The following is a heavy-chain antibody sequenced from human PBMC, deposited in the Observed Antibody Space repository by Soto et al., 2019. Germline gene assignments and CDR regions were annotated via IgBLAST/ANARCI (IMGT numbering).Heavy chain of an antibody. J-gene: IGHJ6*02. CDR2: IYYSGTT. CDR3: ARDSPTTLTTMGLGGMDV. D-gene: IGHD4-4*01. Sequence: SETLSLTCPLPAGSISSYYWRWIRQPPGKGLEWIGYIYYSGTTNYNPSLKSRVTISVDTSKNQFSLKLSSVTAADTAVYYCARDSPTTLTTMGLGGMDVWGQGTTVTVSS. V-gene: IGHV4-59*01. CDR1: AGSISSYY.